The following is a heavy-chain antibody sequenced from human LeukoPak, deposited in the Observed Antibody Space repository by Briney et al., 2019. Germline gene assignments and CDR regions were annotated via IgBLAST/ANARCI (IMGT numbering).Heavy chain of an antibody. D-gene: IGHD2-2*02. CDR1: GYTFTRYG. J-gene: IGHJ6*03. CDR2: ISAYNGHT. V-gene: IGHV1-18*01. Sequence: ASVKVSCKASGYTFTRYGMSWVRQAPGQRLEWMGWISAYNGHTNYTQKLQGRVTMTTDTSTSTAYMELRSLRSDDTAVYFCVRDGHRLYDYYYYYMDVWGKGTAVTVSS. CDR3: VRDGHRLYDYYYYYMDV.